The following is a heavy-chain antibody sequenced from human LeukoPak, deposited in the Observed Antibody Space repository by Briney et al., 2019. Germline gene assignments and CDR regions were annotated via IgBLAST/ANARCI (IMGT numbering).Heavy chain of an antibody. J-gene: IGHJ4*02. V-gene: IGHV1-2*02. CDR1: GYIFTGYY. D-gene: IGHD5-18*01. CDR3: ARANRGYSYGYFNY. CDR2: INPNSGDT. Sequence: ASVKVSCKASGYIFTGYYMHWVRQAPGQGLEWMGWINPNSGDTNYAQKFQGRVTMTRDTSISTAYMELSRLRSDDTAVYYCARANRGYSYGYFNYWGQGTLVTVSS.